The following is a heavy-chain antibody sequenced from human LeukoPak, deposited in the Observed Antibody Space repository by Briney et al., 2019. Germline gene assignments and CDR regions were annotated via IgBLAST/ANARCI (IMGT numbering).Heavy chain of an antibody. D-gene: IGHD6-6*01. CDR2: IYYSGST. CDR3: ARCHRPRLGRGNWFDP. Sequence: PSETLSLTCTVSGGSISSSSYYWGWIRQPPGKGLEWIGSIYYSGSTYYNPSLKSRVTISVDTSKNQFSLKLSSVTAADTAVYYCARCHRPRLGRGNWFDPWGQGTLVTVSS. CDR1: GGSISSSSYY. J-gene: IGHJ5*02. V-gene: IGHV4-39*07.